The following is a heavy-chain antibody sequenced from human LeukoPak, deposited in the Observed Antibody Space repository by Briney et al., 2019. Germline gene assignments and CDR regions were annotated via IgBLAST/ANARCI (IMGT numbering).Heavy chain of an antibody. CDR1: GFTFSSYG. D-gene: IGHD2-2*01. CDR2: ISYDGSNK. Sequence: PRRSLRLSCAASGFTFSSYGMHWVRQAPGKGLEWVAVISYDGSNKYYADSVKGRFTISRDNSKNTLYLQMNSLRAEDTAVYYCAKDDSAAPFDYWGQGTLVTVSS. V-gene: IGHV3-30*18. J-gene: IGHJ4*02. CDR3: AKDDSAAPFDY.